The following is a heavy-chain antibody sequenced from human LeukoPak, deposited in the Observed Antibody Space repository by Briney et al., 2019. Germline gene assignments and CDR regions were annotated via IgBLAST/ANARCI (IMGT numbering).Heavy chain of an antibody. V-gene: IGHV1-2*02. J-gene: IGHJ5*02. D-gene: IGHD2-2*01. Sequence: ASVTVSCKASGYTFTGYYMHWVRQAPGQGLEWMGWINPNSGGTNYAQKFQGRVTMTRDTSISTACMELSRLRSDDTAVYYCARNSRYQLLWDWFDPWGQGTLVTVSS. CDR3: ARNSRYQLLWDWFDP. CDR2: INPNSGGT. CDR1: GYTFTGYY.